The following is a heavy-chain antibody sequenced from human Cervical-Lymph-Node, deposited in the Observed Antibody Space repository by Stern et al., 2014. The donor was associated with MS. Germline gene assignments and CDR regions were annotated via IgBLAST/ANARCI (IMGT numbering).Heavy chain of an antibody. CDR2: IYYTGST. CDR1: GGSISSGDYY. Sequence: QLQLQESGPGLVKPSQTLSLTCTVSGGSISSGDYYWSWIRQPPGKGLELIGYIYYTGSTSYNPSLKSRVTILVDTSKNQFSLKLNSMTAADTAVYYCARTEAYNWFDPWGQGTLVTVSS. J-gene: IGHJ5*02. CDR3: ARTEAYNWFDP. V-gene: IGHV4-30-4*01.